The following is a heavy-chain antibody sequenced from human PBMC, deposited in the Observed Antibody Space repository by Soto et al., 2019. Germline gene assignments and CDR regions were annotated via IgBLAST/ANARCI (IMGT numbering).Heavy chain of an antibody. J-gene: IGHJ4*02. CDR2: IYRTGST. CDR1: GGSFTSNNW. Sequence: PETLSLTCAVSGGSFTSNNWWTWVRQPPGQGLEWIGEIYRTGSTNYNPSLKSRVTISLDKSENQLSLKVTALTAADTAVYYCASRDPGTSVDYWGQGTLVTVSS. V-gene: IGHV4-4*03. CDR3: ASRDPGTSVDY. D-gene: IGHD1-7*01.